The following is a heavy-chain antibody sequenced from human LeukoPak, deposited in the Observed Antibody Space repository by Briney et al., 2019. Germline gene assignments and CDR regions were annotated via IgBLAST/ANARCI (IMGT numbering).Heavy chain of an antibody. Sequence: GRSLRLSCAAPGFTFRTYGMHWVRKAPGKGLEWVPVISYDGSNKYYADSVKGRFTISRDNSKNTMYLQMNSLSTEDMAVYYCAKPDTETDIVVVVAAPPPFDFWGQGTLVTVSS. J-gene: IGHJ4*02. CDR3: AKPDTETDIVVVVAAPPPFDF. D-gene: IGHD2-15*01. V-gene: IGHV3-30*18. CDR1: GFTFRTYG. CDR2: ISYDGSNK.